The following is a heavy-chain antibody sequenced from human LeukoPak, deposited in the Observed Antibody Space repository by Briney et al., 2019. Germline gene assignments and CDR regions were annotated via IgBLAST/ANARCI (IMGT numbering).Heavy chain of an antibody. CDR3: AAGTAADF. CDR2: ISSSSSYT. CDR1: GIPFSDYY. Sequence: GGSLRLSCVVSGIPFSDYYMNWIRKAPGKGLEWISYISSSSSYTDYADSVKGRFTISRDNAKRSLYLQMHSLRLEDTAVYYCAAGTAADFWGQGTLVTVSS. J-gene: IGHJ4*02. D-gene: IGHD6-13*01. V-gene: IGHV3-11*03.